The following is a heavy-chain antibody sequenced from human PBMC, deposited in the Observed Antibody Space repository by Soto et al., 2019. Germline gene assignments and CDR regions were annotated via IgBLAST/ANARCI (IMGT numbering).Heavy chain of an antibody. CDR3: AGSLVGATIDYFDY. D-gene: IGHD1-26*01. CDR1: GGTFSSYA. V-gene: IGHV1-69*06. J-gene: IGHJ4*02. Sequence: SVKVSCKASGGTFSSYAISWVRQAPGQGLEWMGGIIPIFGTANYAQKFQGRVTITADKSTSTACTELSSLRSEDTAVYYCAGSLVGATIDYFDYWGQGTLVTVSS. CDR2: IIPIFGTA.